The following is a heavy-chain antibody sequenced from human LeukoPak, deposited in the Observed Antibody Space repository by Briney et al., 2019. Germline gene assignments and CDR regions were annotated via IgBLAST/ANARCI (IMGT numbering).Heavy chain of an antibody. CDR3: AREAGDENEYNWFDP. CDR1: GYTFTSYY. J-gene: IGHJ5*02. Sequence: ASVKVSCKASGYTFTSYYMHWVRQDPGQGLEWMGIIYPSGGRTSYAQKFQGRGTMTRDTSTSTVYMELSSLRSEDTAVYYCAREAGDENEYNWFDPWGQGTLVTVSS. CDR2: IYPSGGRT. V-gene: IGHV1-46*01. D-gene: IGHD1-1*01.